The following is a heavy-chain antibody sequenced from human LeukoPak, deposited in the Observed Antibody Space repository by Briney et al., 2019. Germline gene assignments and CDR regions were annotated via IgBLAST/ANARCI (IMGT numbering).Heavy chain of an antibody. V-gene: IGHV3-23*01. CDR3: AKDDDGRHHGVDH. CDR1: GFTVSSYA. D-gene: IGHD4-17*01. Sequence: AGGSLRLSCAASGFTVSSYAMTWVRQAPGKGLEWVSVIGYSAVDTYYAHSVKGRFTNSRDNSMNTLYLQMSSLRADDTGLYYWAKDDDGRHHGVDHWGQGTLVTVSS. J-gene: IGHJ4*02. CDR2: IGYSAVDT.